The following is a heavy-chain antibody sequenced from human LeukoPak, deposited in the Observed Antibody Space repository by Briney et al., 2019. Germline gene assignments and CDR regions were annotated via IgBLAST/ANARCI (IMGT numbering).Heavy chain of an antibody. CDR2: IYYTGST. CDR3: ARVGDWRSAFDI. J-gene: IGHJ3*02. V-gene: IGHV4-59*01. Sequence: PSETLSLTCTVSAGSISPYYWSGIRQPPGKGLEWIGYIYYTGSTNYNPSLKSRVTVSVDSSKNHFSLKLSSVTAADSAIYYCARVGDWRSAFDIWGQGTVVTVSP. CDR1: AGSISPYY. D-gene: IGHD3/OR15-3a*01.